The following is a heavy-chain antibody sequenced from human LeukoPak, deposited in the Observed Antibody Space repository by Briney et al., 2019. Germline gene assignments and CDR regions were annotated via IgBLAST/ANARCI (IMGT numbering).Heavy chain of an antibody. J-gene: IGHJ6*03. CDR2: ITSSGNTI. CDR1: GFVFSDYY. D-gene: IGHD3-3*01. V-gene: IGHV3-11*04. Sequence: PGGSLRLSCAASGFVFSDYYMGWIRQAPGKGLEWVSYITSSGNTIHYADSVKGRFTISRDNALNSVYLQMNSLRPEDTAVYYCARDNGVVHGVYYMDVWGKGTTVTVS. CDR3: ARDNGVVHGVYYMDV.